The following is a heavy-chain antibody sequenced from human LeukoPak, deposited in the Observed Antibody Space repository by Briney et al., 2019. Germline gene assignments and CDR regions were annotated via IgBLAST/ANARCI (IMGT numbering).Heavy chain of an antibody. D-gene: IGHD3-22*01. CDR2: IFYSGTT. Sequence: SETLSLTCTVSGGSISSNSHYWGWIRQTPGKGLEWIGSIFYSGTTYYNPSLKSRVTISIDTSKNQFSLKLSSVTAADTAVYYCASRLYDSARNFDYWGQGTLVTVSS. CDR1: GGSISSNSHY. J-gene: IGHJ4*02. CDR3: ASRLYDSARNFDY. V-gene: IGHV4-39*01.